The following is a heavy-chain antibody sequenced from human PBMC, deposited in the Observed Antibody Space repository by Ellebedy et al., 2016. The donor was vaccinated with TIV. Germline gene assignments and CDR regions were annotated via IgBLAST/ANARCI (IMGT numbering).Heavy chain of an antibody. D-gene: IGHD6-19*01. CDR3: ARQVVAGTEFDY. CDR2: FYYSVSA. J-gene: IGHJ4*02. Sequence: MPSETLSLTCTVSGDSMISSTYFWGWIRQPPGKGLEWIGSFYYSVSAYYNPSLKSRVSMSVDTSRNDFSLKVDSVTAADTAVYYCARQVVAGTEFDYWGQGTLVTVSS. V-gene: IGHV4-39*07. CDR1: GDSMISSTYF.